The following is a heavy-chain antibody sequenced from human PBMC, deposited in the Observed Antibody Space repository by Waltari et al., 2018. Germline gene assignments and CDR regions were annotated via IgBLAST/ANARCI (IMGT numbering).Heavy chain of an antibody. J-gene: IGHJ4*02. Sequence: QLQLQESGPGLVKPSETLSLTCTVSGGSISSSSYYWGWIRQPPGKGLEWIGSIYYSGSTYYNPSLKSRVTISVDTSKNQFSLKLSSVTAADTAVYYCARGRRIAAANLLDYWGQGTLVTVSS. CDR3: ARGRRIAAANLLDY. CDR2: IYYSGST. D-gene: IGHD6-13*01. V-gene: IGHV4-39*07. CDR1: GGSISSSSYY.